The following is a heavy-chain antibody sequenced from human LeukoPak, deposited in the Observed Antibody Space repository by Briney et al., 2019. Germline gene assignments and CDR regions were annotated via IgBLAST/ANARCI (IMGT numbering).Heavy chain of an antibody. Sequence: SETLSLTCTVYGGSFSGYYWSWIRQPPGRGLEWIGEINHSGSINYNPSLKSRVTISGDTSKNQFSLKLSSVTAAETAVYYCARGLTPDAFDIWGQGTMVTVSS. V-gene: IGHV4-34*01. J-gene: IGHJ3*02. CDR1: GGSFSGYY. CDR2: INHSGSI. CDR3: ARGLTPDAFDI.